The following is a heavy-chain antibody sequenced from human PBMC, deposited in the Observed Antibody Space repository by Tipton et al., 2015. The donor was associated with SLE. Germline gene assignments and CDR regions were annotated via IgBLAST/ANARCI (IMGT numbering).Heavy chain of an antibody. CDR1: GGSFSGYY. Sequence: TLSLTCAVYGGSFSGYYWSWIRQPPGKGLEWIGEINHSGSTNYNPSLKSRVTVSVDTSKNQFSLKLSSVTAADTAVYYCARGGRVANAFDIWGQGTMVTVSS. D-gene: IGHD5-12*01. CDR3: ARGGRVANAFDI. J-gene: IGHJ3*02. CDR2: INHSGST. V-gene: IGHV4-34*01.